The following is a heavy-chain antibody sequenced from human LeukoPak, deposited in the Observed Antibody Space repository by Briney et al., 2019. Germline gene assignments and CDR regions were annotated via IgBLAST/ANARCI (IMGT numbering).Heavy chain of an antibody. CDR2: ISGDGGST. V-gene: IGHV3-43*02. CDR3: AKDLASVYDAFNV. Sequence: PGGSLRLSCAASGFPFNGYAMDWVRQAPGRGLEWVSLISGDGGSTYYADSMKGRFTISRDNSKNSLYLQMNSLRTEDTALYYCAKDLASVYDAFNVWGQGTMVTVSS. J-gene: IGHJ3*01. CDR1: GFPFNGYA.